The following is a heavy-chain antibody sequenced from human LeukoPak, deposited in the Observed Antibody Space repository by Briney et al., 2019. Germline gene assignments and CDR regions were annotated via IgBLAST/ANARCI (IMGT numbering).Heavy chain of an antibody. CDR2: ISGSGGST. V-gene: IGHV3-23*01. J-gene: IGHJ4*02. D-gene: IGHD3-22*01. Sequence: GGSLRLSCAASGFTFSSYAMSWVRQAPGKGLEWVSAISGSGGSTYYADSVKGRFAISRDNSKNTLYLQMNSLRAEDTAVYYCAKGNWAYYYDSSGYYYVLPFDYWGQGTLVTVSS. CDR1: GFTFSSYA. CDR3: AKGNWAYYYDSSGYYYVLPFDY.